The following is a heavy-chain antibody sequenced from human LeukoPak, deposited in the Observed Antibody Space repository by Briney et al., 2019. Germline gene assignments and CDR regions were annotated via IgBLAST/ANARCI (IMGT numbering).Heavy chain of an antibody. CDR3: ARSSSVAGGFDS. J-gene: IGHJ4*02. CDR1: GYSFTSYW. CDR2: IYPADSDT. D-gene: IGHD6-19*01. V-gene: IGHV5-51*01. Sequence: GESLKISCKGSGYSFTSYWIGWVRQMPGKGLEWMGIIYPADSDTRYSPSFQGQVIISADKSISIAYLQWNSLKASDTAMYYCARSSSVAGGFDSWGQGTLVTVSS.